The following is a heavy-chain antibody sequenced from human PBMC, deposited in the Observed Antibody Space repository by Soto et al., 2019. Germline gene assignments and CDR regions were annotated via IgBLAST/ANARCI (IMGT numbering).Heavy chain of an antibody. Sequence: PVGSLRFSCAASGFIFSGSSMNWVRQAPGMGLEWVSSISSSSDYMYYADSVKGRFTISRDNARHSLFLQMNSLRAEDTAVYYCATQGGGNYRGYYYYGMDVWGQGTTVTGSS. CDR2: ISSSSDYM. CDR1: GFIFSGSS. D-gene: IGHD1-7*01. J-gene: IGHJ6*02. CDR3: ATQGGGNYRGYYYYGMDV. V-gene: IGHV3-21*01.